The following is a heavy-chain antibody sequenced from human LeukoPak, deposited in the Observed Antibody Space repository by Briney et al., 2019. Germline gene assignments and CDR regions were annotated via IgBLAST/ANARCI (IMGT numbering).Heavy chain of an antibody. Sequence: GGSLRLSCAASGFTFSSHAMSWVRQAPGKGLEWVSAISGSGGSTYYADSVKGRFTISRDNSKNTLYLQMNSLRAEDTAVYYCTRGGRSSGYFDYWGQGTLVTVSS. CDR2: ISGSGGST. J-gene: IGHJ4*02. CDR3: TRGGRSSGYFDY. D-gene: IGHD3-22*01. CDR1: GFTFSSHA. V-gene: IGHV3-23*01.